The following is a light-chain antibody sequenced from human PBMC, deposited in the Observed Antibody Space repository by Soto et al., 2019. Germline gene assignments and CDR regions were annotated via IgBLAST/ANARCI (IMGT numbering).Light chain of an antibody. CDR3: LQYKTSSRT. CDR2: GAS. J-gene: IGKJ1*01. Sequence: DIQMTQSPSTLSASMGDRVTIVCRASQSISGYLAWYQQQPGKAPKLLISGASTLESGVQCRFSGSGSGTEFNLSINSLQAVDFATYYCLQYKTSSRTVGHGTRVDIK. CDR1: QSISGY. V-gene: IGKV1-5*02.